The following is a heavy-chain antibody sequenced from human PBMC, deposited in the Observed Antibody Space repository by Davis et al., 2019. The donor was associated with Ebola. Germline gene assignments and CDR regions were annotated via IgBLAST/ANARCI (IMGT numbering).Heavy chain of an antibody. D-gene: IGHD3-9*01. V-gene: IGHV3-48*02. CDR2: ISSSSSTI. J-gene: IGHJ4*02. CDR1: GFTFSIYS. CDR3: ARVSYYDIWTGYDGIDY. Sequence: PGGSLSLTCAASGFTFSIYSMNWVRQAPGKGLEWVSYISSSSSTIYYSESVKGRFTISRDNSKNSLYLQMNSLRDEDTAVYYCARVSYYDIWTGYDGIDYWVQGTLVTVSS.